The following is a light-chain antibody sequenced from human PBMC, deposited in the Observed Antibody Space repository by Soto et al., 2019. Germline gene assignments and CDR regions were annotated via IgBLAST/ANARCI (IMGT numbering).Light chain of an antibody. Sequence: QSVLSQPPSASGTPGQRVTISCSGSSSNIGINFVYWYQQLPGTAPKLLIYSNNQRLSGVPDRFTGSGSGTSASLAIRGLQSEDEAEYYCAVWDDSLRAYVFGTGTKLTVL. CDR3: AVWDDSLRAYV. J-gene: IGLJ1*01. CDR1: SSNIGINF. CDR2: SNN. V-gene: IGLV1-47*02.